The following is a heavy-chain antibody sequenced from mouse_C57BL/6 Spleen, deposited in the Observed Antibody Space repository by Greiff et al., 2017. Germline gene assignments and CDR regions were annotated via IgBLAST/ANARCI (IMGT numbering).Heavy chain of an antibody. Sequence: QVQLQQPGAELVKPGASVKMSCKASGYTFTSYWITWVKQRPGQGLEWIGDIYPGSGSTNYNEKFKSKATLTVDTSSSTAYMQRSSLTSEDSAVYYCARTWDEDYAMDYWGQGTSVTVSS. CDR3: ARTWDEDYAMDY. J-gene: IGHJ4*01. V-gene: IGHV1-55*01. CDR2: IYPGSGST. CDR1: GYTFTSYW. D-gene: IGHD4-1*01.